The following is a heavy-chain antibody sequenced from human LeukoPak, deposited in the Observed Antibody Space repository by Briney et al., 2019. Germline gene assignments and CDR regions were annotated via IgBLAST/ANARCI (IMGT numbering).Heavy chain of an antibody. CDR2: ITGSDGRT. Sequence: GGSLTLSCAASGFTFSSYGMSWVRQAPGKGLEWVSYITGSDGRTWYAGSVKGRLTISRDKSKNPPYLQMNSLRAEDTALYYCARDRRFPDDVFDIWGQGTLVTVSS. CDR1: GFTFSSYG. D-gene: IGHD2-21*01. V-gene: IGHV3-23*01. CDR3: ARDRRFPDDVFDI. J-gene: IGHJ3*02.